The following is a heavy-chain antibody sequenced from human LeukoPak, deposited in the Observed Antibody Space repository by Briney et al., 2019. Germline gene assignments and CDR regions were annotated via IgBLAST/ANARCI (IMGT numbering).Heavy chain of an antibody. CDR3: ARGEGVKDGYNQFDY. J-gene: IGHJ4*02. CDR2: INPSGGST. CDR1: GYTFTSYY. Sequence: ASVKVSCKASGYTFTSYYMHWVRQAPGQGLEWMGIINPSGGSTSYAQKFQGRVTMTRDMSTSTVYMELSSLRSEDTAVYYCARGEGVKDGYNQFDYWGQGTLVTVSS. V-gene: IGHV1-46*01. D-gene: IGHD5-24*01.